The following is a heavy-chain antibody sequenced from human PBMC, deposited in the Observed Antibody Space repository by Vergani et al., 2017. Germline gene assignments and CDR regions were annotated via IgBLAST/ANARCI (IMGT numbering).Heavy chain of an antibody. CDR2: IYHSGST. CDR3: ARVEIAVAGTGVDY. D-gene: IGHD6-19*01. V-gene: IGHV4-38-2*02. J-gene: IGHJ4*02. Sequence: QVQLQESGPGLVKPSETLSLTCTVSGGSISSGYYWGWIRQPPGKGLEWIGSIYHSGSTYYNPSLKSRVTISVDTSKNQFSLKLSSVTAADTAVYYCARVEIAVAGTGVDYWGQGTLVTVSS. CDR1: GGSISSGYY.